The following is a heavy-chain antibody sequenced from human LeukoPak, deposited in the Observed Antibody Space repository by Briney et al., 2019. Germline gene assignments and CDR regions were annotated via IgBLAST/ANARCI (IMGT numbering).Heavy chain of an antibody. CDR3: AKEGYCSSTSCLPYYYYYMDV. D-gene: IGHD2-2*01. V-gene: IGHV3-48*01. CDR2: ISSSSSTT. CDR1: GFTFSSYS. J-gene: IGHJ6*03. Sequence: GGSLRLSCAASGFTFSSYSMNWVRQAPGKGMEWVSYISSSSSTTYYADSVKGRFTISRDNAKNSLYLQMNSLRAEDTAVYYCAKEGYCSSTSCLPYYYYYMDVWGKGTTVTISS.